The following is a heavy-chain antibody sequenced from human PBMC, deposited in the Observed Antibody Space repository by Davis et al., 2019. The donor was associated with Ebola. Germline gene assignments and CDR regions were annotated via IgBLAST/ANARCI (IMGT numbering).Heavy chain of an antibody. CDR1: GFTFSTYW. CDR2: LSGSGGTT. V-gene: IGHV3-23*01. Sequence: GESLKISCEASGFTFSTYWMSWVRQAPGKGLEWVSGLSGSGGTTYYADSVKGRLTISRDNSKNTLSLQMNSLRAEDTAVYYCARSGLSFGVVKYHYGMDVWGKGTTVTVSS. D-gene: IGHD3-3*01. CDR3: ARSGLSFGVVKYHYGMDV. J-gene: IGHJ6*04.